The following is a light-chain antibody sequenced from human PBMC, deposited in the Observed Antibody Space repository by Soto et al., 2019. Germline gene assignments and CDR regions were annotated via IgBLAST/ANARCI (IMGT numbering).Light chain of an antibody. CDR1: QSVGSN. CDR2: GAS. Sequence: EIVMTQSPATLSVSPGERATLSCRASQSVGSNLAWYQHKPGQAPRLLIYGASTRATGIPARFSGSGSGTEFTLTISSLQPEDFALYYCQQYNNWSYTFGQGNKLEIK. J-gene: IGKJ2*01. CDR3: QQYNNWSYT. V-gene: IGKV3-15*01.